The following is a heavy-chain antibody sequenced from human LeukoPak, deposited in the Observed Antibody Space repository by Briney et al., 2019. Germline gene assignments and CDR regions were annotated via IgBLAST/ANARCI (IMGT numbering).Heavy chain of an antibody. Sequence: GGSLRLSCAASGFTFSSYSMNWVRQAPGKGLEWVSSISSSSSYIYYADSVKGRFTISRDNAKNSLYLQMNSLRAEDTAVYYCARDRGSSGWYGSARSYWGQGTLVTVSS. J-gene: IGHJ4*02. V-gene: IGHV3-21*01. CDR1: GFTFSSYS. CDR2: ISSSSSYI. CDR3: ARDRGSSGWYGSARSY. D-gene: IGHD6-19*01.